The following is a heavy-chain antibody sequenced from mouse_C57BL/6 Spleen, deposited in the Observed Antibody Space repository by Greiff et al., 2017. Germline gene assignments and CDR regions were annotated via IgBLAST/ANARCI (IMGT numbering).Heavy chain of an antibody. CDR3: ARWLLREGAMDY. CDR2: IYPRSGNT. V-gene: IGHV1-81*01. Sequence: QVQLKQSGAELARPGASVKLSCKASGYTFTSYGISWVKQRTGQGLEWIGEIYPRSGNTYYNEKFKGKATLTADKSSSTAYMELRSLTSEDSAVXFCARWLLREGAMDYWGQGTSVTVSS. CDR1: GYTFTSYG. D-gene: IGHD2-3*01. J-gene: IGHJ4*01.